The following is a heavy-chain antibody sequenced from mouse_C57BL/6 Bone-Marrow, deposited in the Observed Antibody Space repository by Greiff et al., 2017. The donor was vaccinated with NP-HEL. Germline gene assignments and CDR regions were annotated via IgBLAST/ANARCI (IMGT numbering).Heavy chain of an antibody. J-gene: IGHJ2*01. V-gene: IGHV1-78*01. CDR2: IYPRDGST. D-gene: IGHD2-3*01. CDR1: GYTFTDHT. CDR3: ARSRGYDGYYDYFDY. Sequence: VQLQESDAELVKPGASVKISCKVSGYTFTDHTIHWMKQRPEQGLEWIGYIYPRDGSTKYNEKFKGKATLTADKSSSTAYMQLNSLTSEDSAVYFCARSRGYDGYYDYFDYWGQGTTLTVSS.